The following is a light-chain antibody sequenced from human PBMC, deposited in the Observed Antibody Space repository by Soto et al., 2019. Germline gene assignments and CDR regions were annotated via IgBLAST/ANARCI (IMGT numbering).Light chain of an antibody. CDR2: DVS. V-gene: IGLV2-14*03. Sequence: QSALTQPASVAGSPGQSITISCTGTNSDIGAYNSVSWYQQHPAIAPQLTSYDVSYRPSRISNRFSAAQSGNPASLTISGLQAADEADYYCSSFATSGARVFGGGTTLTVL. J-gene: IGLJ2*01. CDR1: NSDIGAYNS. CDR3: SSFATSGARV.